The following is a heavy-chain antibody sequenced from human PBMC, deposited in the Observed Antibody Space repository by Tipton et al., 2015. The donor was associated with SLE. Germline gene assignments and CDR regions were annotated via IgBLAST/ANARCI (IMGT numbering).Heavy chain of an antibody. CDR3: ARELGGGFDI. Sequence: GSLRLSCAASGFSFSAYAMHWVRQAPGEGLDWLSLISASGNTYYADSVRGRFTISRDNSKNTLFLQMNSLRAEDTALYYCARELGGGFDIWGQGTMITVSS. D-gene: IGHD3-16*01. CDR2: ISASGNT. CDR1: GFSFSAYA. V-gene: IGHV3-53*01. J-gene: IGHJ3*02.